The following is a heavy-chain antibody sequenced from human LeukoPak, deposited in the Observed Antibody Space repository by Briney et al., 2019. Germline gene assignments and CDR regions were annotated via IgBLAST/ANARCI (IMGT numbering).Heavy chain of an antibody. CDR1: GFTFSSYA. CDR2: ISGSGGST. J-gene: IGHJ4*02. V-gene: IGHV3-23*01. CDR3: RKMYYYDSSGYYSDY. Sequence: GGSLRLSCAASGFTFSSYAVSWVRQAPGKGLEWVSAISGSGGSTYYADSVKGRFTISRDNSKNTLYLQMNSLRAEDTAVYYCRKMYYYDSSGYYSDYWGQGTLVTVSS. D-gene: IGHD3-22*01.